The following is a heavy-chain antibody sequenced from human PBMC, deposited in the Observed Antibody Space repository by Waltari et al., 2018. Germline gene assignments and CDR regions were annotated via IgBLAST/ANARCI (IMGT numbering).Heavy chain of an antibody. Sequence: EVQLVESGGGLVEPGGSLRLSCVASGFPFNYACMAWVRQAPGKGLEWVGRIRSDTDGGTTDYAAPVKGRFTISRDDSKNMVFLQMNSLKTEDTAVYYCATDNRRYYGSGTFDYWGQGTQVTVSS. D-gene: IGHD3-10*01. CDR3: ATDNRRYYGSGTFDY. V-gene: IGHV3-15*01. J-gene: IGHJ4*02. CDR1: GFPFNYAC. CDR2: IRSDTDGGTT.